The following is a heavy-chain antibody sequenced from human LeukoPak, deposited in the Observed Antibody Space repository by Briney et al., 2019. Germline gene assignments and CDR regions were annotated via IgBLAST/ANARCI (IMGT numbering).Heavy chain of an antibody. Sequence: GGSLRLSCAASGFTFSSYGMSWVRQAPGRGLEWVAAISSSGGTTYYADSVKGRFTISRDNSKNTLYLQMNSLRAEDTAIYYCAKNGDRGAYCSGGSCYPYYYYYMDVWGKGTTVTISS. V-gene: IGHV3-23*01. CDR3: AKNGDRGAYCSGGSCYPYYYYYMDV. D-gene: IGHD2-15*01. CDR2: ISSSGGTT. J-gene: IGHJ6*03. CDR1: GFTFSSYG.